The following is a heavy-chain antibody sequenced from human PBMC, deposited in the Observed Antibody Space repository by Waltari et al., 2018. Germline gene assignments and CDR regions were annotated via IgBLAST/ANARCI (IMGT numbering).Heavy chain of an antibody. CDR2: IRYDGSNK. D-gene: IGHD2-15*01. CDR1: GFTFSSYG. CDR3: ATNYGGNGNWFDP. J-gene: IGHJ5*02. V-gene: IGHV3-30*02. Sequence: QVQLVESGGGVVQPGGSLRLSCAASGFTFSSYGMHWVRQAPGKGLEWVAFIRYDGSNKYYADSVKGRFTISRDNSKNTLYLQMNSLRAEDTAVYYCATNYGGNGNWFDPWGQGTLVTVSS.